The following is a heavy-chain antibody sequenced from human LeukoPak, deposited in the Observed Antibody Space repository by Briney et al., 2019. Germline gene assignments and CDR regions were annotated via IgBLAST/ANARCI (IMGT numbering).Heavy chain of an antibody. Sequence: PSETLSLTCTVSGGSISSFYWSWIRQPAGKGLEWIGYIHYSGSTNYNTSLKSRVTISVDTSKNQFSLKLSSVTAADPAVYYCARDEGRGAFEIWGQGTMVTVSS. J-gene: IGHJ3*02. CDR2: IHYSGST. CDR1: GGSISSFY. V-gene: IGHV4-59*01. CDR3: ARDEGRGAFEI.